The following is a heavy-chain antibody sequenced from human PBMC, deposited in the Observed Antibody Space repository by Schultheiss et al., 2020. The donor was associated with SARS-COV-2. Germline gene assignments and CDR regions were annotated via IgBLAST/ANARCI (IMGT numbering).Heavy chain of an antibody. J-gene: IGHJ4*02. CDR3: AKGTRIMITFGGVTTDY. CDR1: GGSISSYY. D-gene: IGHD3-16*01. Sequence: ETLSLTCTVSGGSISSYYWSWIRQPPGKGLEWVSAISGSGGSTYYADSVKGRFTISRDNSKNTLYLQMNSLRAEDTAVYYCAKGTRIMITFGGVTTDYWGQGTLVTVSS. CDR2: ISGSGGST. V-gene: IGHV3-23*01.